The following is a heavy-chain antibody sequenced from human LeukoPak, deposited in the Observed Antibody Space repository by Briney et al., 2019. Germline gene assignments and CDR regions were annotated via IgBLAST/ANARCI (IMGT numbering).Heavy chain of an antibody. D-gene: IGHD3-22*01. CDR3: ARGSTTYYYDSSGYYGHGMDV. J-gene: IGHJ6*02. Sequence: ASVKVSCKASGGTFSSYAIGWVRQAPGQGLEWMGGIIPIFGTANYAQKFQGRVTITADESTSTAYMELSSLRSEDTAVYYCARGSTTYYYDSSGYYGHGMDVWGQGTTVTVS. CDR2: IIPIFGTA. CDR1: GGTFSSYA. V-gene: IGHV1-69*13.